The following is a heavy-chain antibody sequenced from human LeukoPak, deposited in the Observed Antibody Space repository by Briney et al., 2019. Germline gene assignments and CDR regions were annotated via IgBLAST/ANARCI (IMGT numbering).Heavy chain of an antibody. Sequence: SETLSLTCAVYGGSFSGYYWSWIRQPPGKGLEWIGEINHSGSTNYNPSLKSRVTISVDTSKNQFSLKLSSVTAADTAVYYCARMLLDIVVVPAAMISPHFDYWGQGTLVTVSS. V-gene: IGHV4-34*01. D-gene: IGHD2-2*03. CDR1: GGSFSGYY. J-gene: IGHJ4*02. CDR3: ARMLLDIVVVPAAMISPHFDY. CDR2: INHSGST.